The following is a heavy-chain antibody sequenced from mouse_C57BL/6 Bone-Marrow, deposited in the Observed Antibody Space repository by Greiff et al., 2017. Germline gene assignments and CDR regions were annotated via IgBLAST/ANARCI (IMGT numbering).Heavy chain of an antibody. D-gene: IGHD1-1*01. Sequence: EVQLQQSGAGLVHPGASVKLSCTASGFNIKDYYMHWVKQKTEQGLEWIGRIDPEDGESKYASQFPGKATITADTSSNTAYLQPSSLTSEDTAVYYRARYGSHYWGQGDMVTVSS. CDR3: ARYGSHY. CDR2: IDPEDGES. V-gene: IGHV14-2*01. J-gene: IGHJ3*01. CDR1: GFNIKDYY.